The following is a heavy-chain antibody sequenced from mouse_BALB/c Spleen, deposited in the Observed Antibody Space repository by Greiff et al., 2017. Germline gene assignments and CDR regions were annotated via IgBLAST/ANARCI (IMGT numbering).Heavy chain of an antibody. CDR1: GYTFSSYW. CDR3: ARYRYDEGYYYAMDY. V-gene: IGHV1-9*01. D-gene: IGHD2-14*01. Sequence: QVQLKESGAELMKPGASVKISCKATGYTFSSYWIEWVKQRPGHGLEWIGEILPGSGSTNYNEKFKGKATFTADTSSNTAYMQLSSLTSEDSAVYYCARYRYDEGYYYAMDYWGQGTSVTVSS. J-gene: IGHJ4*01. CDR2: ILPGSGST.